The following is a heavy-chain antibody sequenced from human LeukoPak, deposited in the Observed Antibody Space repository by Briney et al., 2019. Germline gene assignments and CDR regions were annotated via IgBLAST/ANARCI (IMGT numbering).Heavy chain of an antibody. CDR3: AYRNNFEY. CDR1: GFSLSGHW. D-gene: IGHD1-26*01. CDR2: IKAGGSEK. Sequence: GGSLRLSCATPGFSLSGHWMNWVRQPPGKGLEWVANIKAGGSEKYYVDSVKGRFTISRDDAKRTVDLQMDNLRTEDTAVYYCAYRNNFEYWGQGTLVTVSS. J-gene: IGHJ4*02. V-gene: IGHV3-7*05.